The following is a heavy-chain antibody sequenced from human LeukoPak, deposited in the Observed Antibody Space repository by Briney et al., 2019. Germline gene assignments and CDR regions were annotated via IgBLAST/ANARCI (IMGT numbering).Heavy chain of an antibody. J-gene: IGHJ4*02. CDR1: GGSFSVYY. D-gene: IGHD3-10*01. V-gene: IGHV4-34*01. CDR2: INHSGST. CDR3: ARGRIASGRGYFDY. Sequence: SETLSLTYAVYGGSFSVYYWSWIRQPPGKGLEWIGEINHSGSTNYNPSLKSRVTISVDTSKNQFSLKLSSVTAADTAVYYCARGRIASGRGYFDYWGQGTLVTVSS.